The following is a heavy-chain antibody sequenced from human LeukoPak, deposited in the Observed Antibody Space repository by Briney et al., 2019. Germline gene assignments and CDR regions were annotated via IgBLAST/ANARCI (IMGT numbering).Heavy chain of an antibody. V-gene: IGHV1-58*02. Sequence: SVKASCKASGFTFTSSAMQWVRQARGQRLEWIGWIVVGSGNTNYAQKFQERVTITRDMSTSTAYMELSSLRSEDTAVYYCAAGGRGDEPFDYWGQGTLVTVSS. CDR2: IVVGSGNT. CDR1: GFTFTSSA. CDR3: AAGGRGDEPFDY. J-gene: IGHJ4*02. D-gene: IGHD3-16*01.